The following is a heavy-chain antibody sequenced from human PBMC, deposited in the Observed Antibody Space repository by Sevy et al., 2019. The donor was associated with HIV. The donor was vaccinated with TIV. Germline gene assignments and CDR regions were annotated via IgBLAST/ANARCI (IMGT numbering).Heavy chain of an antibody. CDR3: ARVRTGTNAFDI. CDR2: TRNKANSYTT. Sequence: GGSLRLSCAASGFTFSDHYMDWVRQAPGKGLEWVGRTRNKANSYTTEYAASVKGRFTISRDDSKNSLYLQMNSLKTEDTAVYYCARVRTGTNAFDIWGQRTMVTVSS. D-gene: IGHD1-7*01. CDR1: GFTFSDHY. V-gene: IGHV3-72*01. J-gene: IGHJ3*02.